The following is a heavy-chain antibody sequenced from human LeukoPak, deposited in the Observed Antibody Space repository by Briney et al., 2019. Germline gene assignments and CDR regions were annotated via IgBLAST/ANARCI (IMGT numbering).Heavy chain of an antibody. CDR2: ISYDGSNK. D-gene: IGHD6-13*01. CDR1: GFTFSSYA. CDR3: AREKRIIAAAGTWWFDP. Sequence: PGRSLRLSCAASGFTFSSYAMHWVRQAPGKGLEWVAVISYDGSNKYYADSVKGRFTISRDNSKNTLYLQMNSLRAEDTAVYYCAREKRIIAAAGTWWFDPWGQGTLVTVSS. J-gene: IGHJ5*02. V-gene: IGHV3-30-3*01.